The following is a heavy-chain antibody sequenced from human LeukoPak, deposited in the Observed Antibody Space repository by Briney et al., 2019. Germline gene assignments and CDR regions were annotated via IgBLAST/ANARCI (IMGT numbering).Heavy chain of an antibody. CDR3: ARDDSSDAFDI. V-gene: IGHV3-30*02. CDR1: GFTFSSYG. D-gene: IGHD3-22*01. CDR2: IQYDGSNK. Sequence: GGSLRLSCTASGFTFSSYGMHWVRQAPSKGLEWVAFIQYDGSNKYYADSVKGRFTISRDNSKNTLYLQMNSLRAEDTAVYYCARDDSSDAFDIWGQGTMVTVSS. J-gene: IGHJ3*02.